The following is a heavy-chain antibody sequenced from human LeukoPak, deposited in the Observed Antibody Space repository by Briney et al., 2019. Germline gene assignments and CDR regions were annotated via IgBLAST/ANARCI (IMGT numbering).Heavy chain of an antibody. CDR3: ARETRSYYDSSGYYFDY. V-gene: IGHV1-69*01. D-gene: IGHD3-22*01. CDR2: IIPIFGTA. Sequence: ASVKVSCKASGGTFSSYAISWVRQAPGQGLEWMGGIIPIFGTANYAQKFQGRVTITADESTSTAYMELSSLRSEDTAVYYCARETRSYYDSSGYYFDYWGQGTLVTVSS. CDR1: GGTFSSYA. J-gene: IGHJ4*02.